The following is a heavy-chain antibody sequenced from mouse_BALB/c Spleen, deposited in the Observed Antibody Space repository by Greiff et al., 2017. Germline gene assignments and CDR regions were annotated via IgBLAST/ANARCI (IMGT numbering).Heavy chain of an antibody. CDR1: GFTFSNYW. V-gene: IGHV6-6*02. Sequence: DVMLVESGGGLVQPGGSMKLSCVASGFTFSNYWMNWVRQSPEKGLEWVAEIRLKSNNYATHYAESVKGRFTISRDDSKSSVYLQMNNLRAEDTGIYYCTTYYRYDVAYWGQGTLVTVSA. CDR2: IRLKSNNYAT. D-gene: IGHD2-14*01. CDR3: TTYYRYDVAY. J-gene: IGHJ3*01.